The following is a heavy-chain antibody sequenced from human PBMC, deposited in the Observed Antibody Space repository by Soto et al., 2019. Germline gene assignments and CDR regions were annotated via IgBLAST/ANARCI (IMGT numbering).Heavy chain of an antibody. CDR1: GGTFRSYV. CDR3: ARIVSLDWIDAY. V-gene: IGHV1-69*12. Sequence: QVQLVQSGAEVKKPGSSVKVSCKASGGTFRSYVTSWVRQAPGQGIEWLGGIIPMYGTTYYAQTFQGRVTISADESTSTAFMELSSLRSEDTAVYYCARIVSLDWIDAYWGQGTLVTVSS. J-gene: IGHJ4*02. D-gene: IGHD1-1*01. CDR2: IIPMYGTT.